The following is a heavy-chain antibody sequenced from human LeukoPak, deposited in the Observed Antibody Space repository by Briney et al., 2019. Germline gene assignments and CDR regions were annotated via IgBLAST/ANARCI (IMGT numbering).Heavy chain of an antibody. CDR2: IWYDGSQR. V-gene: IGHV3-33*01. D-gene: IGHD1-14*01. J-gene: IGHJ4*02. CDR3: ATSSPRNYYDH. CDR1: GFIFSTYG. Sequence: GGSLRLSCVASGFIFSTYGLHWVRQSPGRGLEWVAVIWYDGSQRYYADSVKGRFTISRDDSQNTIYLQMDSLRAEDTAVYYCATSSPRNYYDHWGQGTLVTVSS.